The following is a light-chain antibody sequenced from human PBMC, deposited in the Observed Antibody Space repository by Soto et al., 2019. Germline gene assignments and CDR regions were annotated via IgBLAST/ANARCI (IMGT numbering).Light chain of an antibody. CDR1: SSNLGDNT. J-gene: IGLJ1*01. Sequence: HSVLTQPPSASWAPGQRVTISCSTSSSNLGDNTVNWYQHVPGTAPKLLIYSYDQRPSGVPDRFSGSKSGTSASLAISGLQSEDEADYYCAAWDASLDGYVFGTGTKVTVL. CDR2: SYD. CDR3: AAWDASLDGYV. V-gene: IGLV1-44*01.